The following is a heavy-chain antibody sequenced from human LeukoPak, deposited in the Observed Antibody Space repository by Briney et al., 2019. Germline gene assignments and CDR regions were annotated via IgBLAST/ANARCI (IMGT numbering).Heavy chain of an antibody. Sequence: SVKVSCKASGGTFSSYAISWVRQAPGQGLEWMGRIIPILGIANYAQKFQGRVTITADKSTSTAYMELSSLRSEDTAVYYCAGGPSAFSFDYWGQGTLVTVSS. CDR3: AGGPSAFSFDY. V-gene: IGHV1-69*04. CDR2: IIPILGIA. CDR1: GGTFSSYA. J-gene: IGHJ4*02. D-gene: IGHD3-16*01.